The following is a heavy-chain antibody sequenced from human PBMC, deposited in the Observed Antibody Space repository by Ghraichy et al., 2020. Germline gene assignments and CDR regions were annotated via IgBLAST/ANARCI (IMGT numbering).Heavy chain of an antibody. Sequence: SVKVSCKASGGTFSSYAISWVRQAPGQGLEWMGGIIPIFGIANYAQKFQGRVTITADKSTSTAYMELSSLRSEDTAVYYCARDRSPYYYDSSGYYTFDAFDIWGQGTMVTVSS. CDR2: IIPIFGIA. CDR1: GGTFSSYA. J-gene: IGHJ3*02. V-gene: IGHV1-69*10. D-gene: IGHD3-22*01. CDR3: ARDRSPYYYDSSGYYTFDAFDI.